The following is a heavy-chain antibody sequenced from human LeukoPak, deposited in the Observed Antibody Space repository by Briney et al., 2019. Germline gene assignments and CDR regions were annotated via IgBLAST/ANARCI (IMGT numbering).Heavy chain of an antibody. CDR2: INHSGST. Sequence: SETLSLTCAVYGGSFSGYYWSWIRQPPGKGLEWIGEINHSGSTNYNPSLKSRVTISVDTSKNQFSLRLSSVTAADTAVYYCARGPLSITSLNYYYGMDVWGQGTTVTVSS. V-gene: IGHV4-34*01. CDR3: ARGPLSITSLNYYYGMDV. CDR1: GGSFSGYY. J-gene: IGHJ6*02. D-gene: IGHD3-16*01.